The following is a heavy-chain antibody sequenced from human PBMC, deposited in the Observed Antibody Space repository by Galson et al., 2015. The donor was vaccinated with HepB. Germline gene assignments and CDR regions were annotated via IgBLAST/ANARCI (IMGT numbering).Heavy chain of an antibody. CDR2: ISYDGSNK. V-gene: IGHV3-30-3*01. CDR3: ARDIFPRIAAAGTQDY. D-gene: IGHD6-13*01. Sequence: SLRLSCAASGFTFSSYALHWVRQAPGKGLEWVAVISYDGSNKYYADSVKGRFTISRDNSKNTLYLQMNSLRAEDTAVYYCARDIFPRIAAAGTQDYWGQGTLVTVSS. CDR1: GFTFSSYA. J-gene: IGHJ4*02.